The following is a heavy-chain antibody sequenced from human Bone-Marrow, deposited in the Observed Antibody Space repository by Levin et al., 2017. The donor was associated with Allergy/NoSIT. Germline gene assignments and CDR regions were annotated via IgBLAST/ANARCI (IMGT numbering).Heavy chain of an antibody. Sequence: TGGSLRLSCVASGLTLSHYAMHWVRQAPGKGLEWVAVISSDGSNKYYADSVKGRFTISRDNSKNTVYLQMNSLRAEDTAIYYCTKDRYCTSTRCPTDYWGQGTLVTVSS. CDR1: GLTLSHYA. V-gene: IGHV3-30*18. CDR3: TKDRYCTSTRCPTDY. CDR2: ISSDGSNK. D-gene: IGHD2-2*01. J-gene: IGHJ4*02.